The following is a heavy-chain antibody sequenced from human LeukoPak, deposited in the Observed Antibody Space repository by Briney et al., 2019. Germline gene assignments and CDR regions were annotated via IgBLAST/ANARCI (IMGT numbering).Heavy chain of an antibody. Sequence: GGSLRLSCAASGFTFSRYWMHWVRQAPGKGLVWVSRINSDGSSTTYADSVKGRFTISRDNAKNSLYLQMNSLRAEDTAVYYSGLFDYWGQGALVTVSS. CDR3: GLFDY. CDR2: INSDGSST. J-gene: IGHJ4*02. V-gene: IGHV3-74*01. CDR1: GFTFSRYW.